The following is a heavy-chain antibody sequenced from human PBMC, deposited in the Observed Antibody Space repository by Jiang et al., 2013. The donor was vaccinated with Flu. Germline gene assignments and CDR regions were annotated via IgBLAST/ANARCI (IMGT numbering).Heavy chain of an antibody. V-gene: IGHV5-51*03. J-gene: IGHJ4*02. Sequence: SGAEVKKPGESLKISCKGSGYSFTSYWIGWVRQMPGKGLEWMGIIYPGDSDTRYSPSFQGQVTISADKSISTAYLQWSSLKASDTAMYYCARPTSPTTVTPDSDYWGQGTPGHRLL. CDR2: IYPGDSDT. D-gene: IGHD4-17*01. CDR3: ARPTSPTTVTPDSDY. CDR1: GYSFTSYW.